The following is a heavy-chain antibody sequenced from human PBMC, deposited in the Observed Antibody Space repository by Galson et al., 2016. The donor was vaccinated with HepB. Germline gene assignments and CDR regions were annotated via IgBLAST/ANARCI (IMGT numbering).Heavy chain of an antibody. V-gene: IGHV6-1*01. CDR2: TYYRSRWYN. D-gene: IGHD3-10*01. CDR3: ARDRGSGRHLFDS. Sequence: CAISGDSVSSYSGAWDWLRQSPSRGLEWLGRTYYRSRWYNDYAGSVKGRITIEADTSKNLFSLQLTSVTVADTAVYYCARDRGSGRHLFDSWGQGTLVSVSS. CDR1: GDSVSSYSGA. J-gene: IGHJ4*02.